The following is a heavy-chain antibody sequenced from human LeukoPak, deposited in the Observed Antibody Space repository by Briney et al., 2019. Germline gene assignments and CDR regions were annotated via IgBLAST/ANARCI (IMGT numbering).Heavy chain of an antibody. D-gene: IGHD2-15*01. V-gene: IGHV3-30*18. CDR3: AKGSGGSCYSSGDV. CDR2: ISSDGSSK. J-gene: IGHJ6*02. CDR1: GFTFSNYA. Sequence: PGGSLRLSCAASGFTFSNYAIHWVRQAPGKGLEWVAAISSDGSSKYYAGSVRGRSTISRDKSNITVSLQMSSLRPEDTAVYYCAKGSGGSCYSSGDVWGQGTTVTVSS.